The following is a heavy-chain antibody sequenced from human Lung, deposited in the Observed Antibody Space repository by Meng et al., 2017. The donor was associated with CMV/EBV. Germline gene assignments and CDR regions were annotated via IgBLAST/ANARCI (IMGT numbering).Heavy chain of an antibody. D-gene: IGHD2-2*01. CDR2: ISSRSSYI. Sequence: SSMNWVGQAPGTGLDWVSSISSRSSYIYYADSVKGRFTISRDNAKNSLYLQMNSLRAEDTAVYYCARDLRRYCSSTSCSPAAGYFDYWGQGTLVTVSS. V-gene: IGHV3-21*01. CDR3: ARDLRRYCSSTSCSPAAGYFDY. CDR1: SS. J-gene: IGHJ4*02.